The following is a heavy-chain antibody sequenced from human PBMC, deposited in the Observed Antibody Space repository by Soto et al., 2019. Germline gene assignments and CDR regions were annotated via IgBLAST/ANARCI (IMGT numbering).Heavy chain of an antibody. CDR2: TYYRSKWYN. Sequence: SRTLSLTCAISGDSVSSNSAAWNWIRQSPSRGLEWLGRTYYRSKWYNDYAVSVKSRITINPDTSKNQFSLQLNSVTPEDTAVYYCARDGRGIVGATTHYYYGMDVWGQGTTVTVSS. D-gene: IGHD1-26*01. J-gene: IGHJ6*02. CDR1: GDSVSSNSAA. CDR3: ARDGRGIVGATTHYYYGMDV. V-gene: IGHV6-1*01.